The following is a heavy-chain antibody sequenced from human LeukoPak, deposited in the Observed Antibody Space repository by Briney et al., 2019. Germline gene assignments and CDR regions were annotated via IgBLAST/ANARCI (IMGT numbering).Heavy chain of an antibody. J-gene: IGHJ4*02. Sequence: SETLSLTCAVYGGSFGGYYWSWIRQPPGKGLEWIGEINHSGSTNYNPSLKSRVTISVDTSKNQFSLKLSSVTAADTAVYYCARPFSRFDYWGQGTLVTVSS. V-gene: IGHV4-34*01. CDR3: ARPFSRFDY. CDR2: INHSGST. D-gene: IGHD3-16*01. CDR1: GGSFGGYY.